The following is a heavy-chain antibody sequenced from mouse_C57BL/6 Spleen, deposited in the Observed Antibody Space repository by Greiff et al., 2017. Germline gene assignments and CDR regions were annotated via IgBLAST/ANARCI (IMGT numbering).Heavy chain of an antibody. D-gene: IGHD2-5*01. CDR3: ASAYYSNLAWFAY. CDR2: ISYDGSN. Sequence: VQLKESGPGLVKPSQSLSLTCSVTGYSITSGYYWNWIRQFPGNKLEWMGYISYDGSNNYNPSLKNRISITRDTSKNQFFLKLNSVTTEDTATYYCASAYYSNLAWFAYWGQGTLVTVSA. V-gene: IGHV3-6*01. CDR1: GYSITSGYY. J-gene: IGHJ3*01.